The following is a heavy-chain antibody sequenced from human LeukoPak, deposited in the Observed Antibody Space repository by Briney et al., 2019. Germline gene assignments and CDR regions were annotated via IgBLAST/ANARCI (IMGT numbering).Heavy chain of an antibody. CDR1: GFTFSSYG. Sequence: GESLRLSCAASGFTFSSYGMHWVRQAPGKGLEWVAVISYDGSNKYYADSVKGRFTISRDNSKNTLYLQMNSLRAEDTAVYYCAKDLLPTKQRYGMDVWGQGTTVTVSS. V-gene: IGHV3-30*18. CDR3: AKDLLPTKQRYGMDV. J-gene: IGHJ6*02. CDR2: ISYDGSNK. D-gene: IGHD1/OR15-1a*01.